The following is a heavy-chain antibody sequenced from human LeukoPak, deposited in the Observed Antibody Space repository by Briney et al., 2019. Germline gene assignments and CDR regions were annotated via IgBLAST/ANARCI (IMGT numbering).Heavy chain of an antibody. CDR1: GFTFSSYA. CDR3: ARDYVGLGQQLVLRN. J-gene: IGHJ4*02. CDR2: ISYDGSIK. D-gene: IGHD6-13*01. Sequence: PGRSLRLSCAASGFTFSSYAMHWVRQAPGKGLEWVAVISYDGSIKYYADSVKGRFTISRDNSKNTLYLQMNSLRAEDTAVYYCARDYVGLGQQLVLRNWGQGTLVTVSS. V-gene: IGHV3-30-3*01.